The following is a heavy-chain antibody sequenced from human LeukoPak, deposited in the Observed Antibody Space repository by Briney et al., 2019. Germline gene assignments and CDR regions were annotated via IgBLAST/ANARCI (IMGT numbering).Heavy chain of an antibody. D-gene: IGHD1-14*01. J-gene: IGHJ4*02. V-gene: IGHV1-2*02. CDR2: IHPNIGGR. Sequence: ASVNVSGKASGYTFTDFHIHWVRQAPGQGPEWMGWIHPNIGGRNYAQKFEGRVTMSRDTSISTVYMELSSLRSDDTAMYYCARITGGSETNWGQGTLVTVSA. CDR1: GYTFTDFH. CDR3: ARITGGSETN.